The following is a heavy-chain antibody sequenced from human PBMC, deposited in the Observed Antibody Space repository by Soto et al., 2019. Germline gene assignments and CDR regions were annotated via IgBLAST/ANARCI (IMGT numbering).Heavy chain of an antibody. D-gene: IGHD2-15*01. J-gene: IGHJ6*03. CDR2: INHSGST. V-gene: IGHV4-34*01. CDR3: ASLDVRGYCSGGSCYNRYYYYYYMDV. CDR1: GGSFSGYY. Sequence: SETLSLTCAVYGGSFSGYYWSWIRQPPGKGLEWIGEINHSGSTNYNPSLKSRVTISVDTSKNQFSLKLSSVTAADTAVYYCASLDVRGYCSGGSCYNRYYYYYYMDVWGKGTTVTVSS.